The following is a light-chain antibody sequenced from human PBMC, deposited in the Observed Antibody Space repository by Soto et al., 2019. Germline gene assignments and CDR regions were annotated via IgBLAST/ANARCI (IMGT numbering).Light chain of an antibody. V-gene: IGKV1-5*03. CDR1: QSISSW. CDR2: KAS. Sequence: DIQMTQSPSTLSASVGDRVTITCRASQSISSWLAWYQQKPGKAPKLLIYKASNLESGVPSRFSGSGSGTEFTLTISSLQPDDFATYYCQQYSTYSWTFAQGTQVKIK. CDR3: QQYSTYSWT. J-gene: IGKJ1*01.